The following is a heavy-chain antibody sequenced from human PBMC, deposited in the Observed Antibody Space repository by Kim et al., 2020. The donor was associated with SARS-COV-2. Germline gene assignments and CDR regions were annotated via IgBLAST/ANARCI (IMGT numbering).Heavy chain of an antibody. J-gene: IGHJ4*02. CDR2: IYYSGST. D-gene: IGHD6-19*01. CDR1: GGSISSSSYY. CDR3: ARQESSGCPFFTMGPGPMDDTSDY. Sequence: SETLSLTCTVSGGSISSSSYYWGWIRQPPGKGLEWIGSIYYSGSTYYNPSLKSRVTISVDTSKNQFSLKLSSVTAADTAVYYCARQESSGCPFFTMGPGPMDDTSDYWGQGTLVTVSS. V-gene: IGHV4-39*01.